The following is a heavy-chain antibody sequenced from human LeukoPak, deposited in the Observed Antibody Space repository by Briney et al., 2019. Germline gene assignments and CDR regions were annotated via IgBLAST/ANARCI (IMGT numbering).Heavy chain of an antibody. V-gene: IGHV4-59*01. CDR3: ARVGGMTTINNAAFEI. J-gene: IGHJ3*02. Sequence: SETLSLTCSVSGGSINSDYWNWIRQPPGKGLEWIGYIYLIGSTNYNPSLKSRVTISIDESKKQFSLKLNTVTAADTAIYYCARVGGMTTINNAAFEIWGHGTMVTVSS. CDR1: GGSINSDY. CDR2: IYLIGST. D-gene: IGHD5-24*01.